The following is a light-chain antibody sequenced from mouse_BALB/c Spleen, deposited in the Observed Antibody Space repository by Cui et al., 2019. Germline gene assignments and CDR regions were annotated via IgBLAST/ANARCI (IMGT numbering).Light chain of an antibody. Sequence: NIVLTQSPASLPVSLGQRATISCSSESVDSYGNSFMHWYQQKPGQPPKLLIYLASNLESGVPARFSGSGSRTDFTLTIDPVEADDAATYYCQQNNEDPYTFGGGTKLEIK. V-gene: IGKV3-10*01. CDR3: QQNNEDPYT. CDR1: ESVDSYGNSF. CDR2: LAS. J-gene: IGKJ2*01.